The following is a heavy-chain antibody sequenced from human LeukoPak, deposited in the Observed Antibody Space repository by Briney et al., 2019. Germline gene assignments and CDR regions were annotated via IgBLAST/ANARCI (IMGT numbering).Heavy chain of an antibody. V-gene: IGHV4-39*07. CDR2: IYYSGST. J-gene: IGHJ4*02. Sequence: SETLSLTCTVSGGSISSSSYYWGWIRQPPGKGLEWIGSIYYSGSTYYNPSLKSRATISVDTSKNQFSLKLSSVTAADTAVYFCASFIAVAGRRVDYWGQGTLVTVSS. CDR3: ASFIAVAGRRVDY. CDR1: GGSISSSSYY. D-gene: IGHD6-19*01.